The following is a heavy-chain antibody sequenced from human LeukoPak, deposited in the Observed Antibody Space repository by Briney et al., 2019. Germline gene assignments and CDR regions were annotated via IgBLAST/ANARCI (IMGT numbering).Heavy chain of an antibody. CDR1: GGTFSSYA. D-gene: IGHD4-17*01. Sequence: GSSVKVSCKASGGTFSSYAISWVRQAPGQGLEWMGGIIPIFGTANYAQKFQGRVTITADESTSTAYMELSSLRSEDTAVYYCARDPEPPYGDYPGYFDYWGQGTLVTVSS. CDR2: IIPIFGTA. V-gene: IGHV1-69*01. CDR3: ARDPEPPYGDYPGYFDY. J-gene: IGHJ4*02.